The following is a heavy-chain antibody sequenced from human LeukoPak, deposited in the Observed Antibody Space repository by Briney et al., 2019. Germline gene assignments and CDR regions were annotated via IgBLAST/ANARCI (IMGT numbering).Heavy chain of an antibody. CDR1: GGSISGSY. CDR3: ARYIWGSYPTFEDY. J-gene: IGHJ4*02. CDR2: MYNSGST. D-gene: IGHD3-16*02. V-gene: IGHV4-59*01. Sequence: SETLSLTCTVSGGSISGSYWSWIRQPPGKGLEWIAYMYNSGSTNYNPSLKSRVTISIDTSKNQFSLKLSSLTAADAAIYYCARYIWGSYPTFEDYWGQGSLVTVSS.